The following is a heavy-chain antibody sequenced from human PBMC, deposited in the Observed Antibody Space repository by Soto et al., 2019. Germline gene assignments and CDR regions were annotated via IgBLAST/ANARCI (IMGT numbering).Heavy chain of an antibody. CDR3: ARAGRYCSGGSCYGSGRFDP. J-gene: IGHJ5*02. CDR1: GGSISSGDYY. D-gene: IGHD2-15*01. V-gene: IGHV4-30-4*01. CDR2: IYYTGST. Sequence: SETLSLTCTVSGGSISSGDYYWSWIRQPPGKGLEWIGYIYYTGSTYYIPSLKSRVTISVDTSKNQFSLKLTSVTAADTAGDDCARAGRYCSGGSCYGSGRFDPWGQGTLVTVSS.